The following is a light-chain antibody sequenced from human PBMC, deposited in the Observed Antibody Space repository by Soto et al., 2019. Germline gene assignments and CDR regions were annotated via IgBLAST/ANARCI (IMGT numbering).Light chain of an antibody. Sequence: QSAPTQPPSASGSPGQSATISCTGTSSDVGGYNYVSWYQQYPGKAPKLMIYEVSKRPSGVPGRFSGSKSGNTASLTVSGLQAEDEADYYCSSYAGSSTCVFGGGTKLTVL. CDR3: SSYAGSSTCV. CDR1: SSDVGGYNY. V-gene: IGLV2-8*01. J-gene: IGLJ2*01. CDR2: EVS.